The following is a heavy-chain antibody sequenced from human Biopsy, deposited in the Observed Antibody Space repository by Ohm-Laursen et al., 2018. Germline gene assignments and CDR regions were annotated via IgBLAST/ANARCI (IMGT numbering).Heavy chain of an antibody. CDR3: AADINVWNVNY. D-gene: IGHD1-1*01. CDR2: FAPENGKT. CDR1: GYTLTELS. Sequence: ALVKVSCKVSGYTLTELSIHWVRQTGGKGLEWMGGFAPENGKTIYAQKFQGRVTMTEDTSTDTAYMELSSLRSEDTAVYYCAADINVWNVNYWGQGTQVTVSS. V-gene: IGHV1-24*01. J-gene: IGHJ4*02.